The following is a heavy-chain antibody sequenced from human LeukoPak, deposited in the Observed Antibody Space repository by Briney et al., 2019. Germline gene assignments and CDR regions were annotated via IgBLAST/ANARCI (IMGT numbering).Heavy chain of an antibody. CDR2: IYYSGIT. CDR1: GGSISGSSYY. Sequence: PSETLPLTCTVSGGSISGSSYYWGWIRQAPGKGLEWIGSIYYSGITHYNASLKSRVTISVDLSTNQFSLRLSSVTAADTAVYYCARDGWQSGDYWGQGTLVTVSS. V-gene: IGHV4-39*07. D-gene: IGHD2-15*01. CDR3: ARDGWQSGDY. J-gene: IGHJ4*02.